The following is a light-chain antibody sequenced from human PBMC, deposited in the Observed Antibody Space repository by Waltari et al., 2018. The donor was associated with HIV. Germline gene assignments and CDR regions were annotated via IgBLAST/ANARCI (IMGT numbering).Light chain of an antibody. CDR2: STA. CDR3: LLYYSGVVV. CDR1: TGAVTSAHH. J-gene: IGLJ2*01. V-gene: IGLV7-43*01. Sequence: QTVVTQEPSLTVSPGGTITLTCASTTGAVTSAHHPNWFQQKPGKAPRALIFSTANKYSWTPARFSGSLLGGKAALILSGLQPEDEAEYFCLLYYSGVVVFGGGTRVTVL.